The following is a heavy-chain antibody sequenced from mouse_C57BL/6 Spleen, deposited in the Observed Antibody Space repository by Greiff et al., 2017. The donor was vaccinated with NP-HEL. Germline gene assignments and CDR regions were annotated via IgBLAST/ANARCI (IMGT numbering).Heavy chain of an antibody. J-gene: IGHJ1*03. CDR1: GYTFTDYE. Sequence: QVQLQQSGAELVRPGASVTLSCKASGYTFTDYEMHWVKQTPVHGLEWIGAIDPETGGTAYNQKFKGKAILTADKSYSTAYMELRSLTSEDSAVYYCTIAIYYGSSPGVWGTGTTVTVSS. V-gene: IGHV1-15*01. CDR2: IDPETGGT. D-gene: IGHD1-1*01. CDR3: TIAIYYGSSPGV.